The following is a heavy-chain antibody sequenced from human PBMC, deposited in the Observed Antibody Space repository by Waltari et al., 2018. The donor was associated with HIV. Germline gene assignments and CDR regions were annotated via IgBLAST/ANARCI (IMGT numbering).Heavy chain of an antibody. CDR1: GFTFSSFS. J-gene: IGHJ4*02. D-gene: IGHD4-17*01. CDR2: IISGSSFI. Sequence: EVQLVESGGGLVKPGGSLRLSCAGSGFTFSSFSMNWVRQAPGKGLEWVAAIISGSSFIDYADSVKGRFTISRDNAKNSLYLQMKSLRVEDTALYYCARALTNFGGFWGQGTLVTVSS. CDR3: ARALTNFGGF. V-gene: IGHV3-21*01.